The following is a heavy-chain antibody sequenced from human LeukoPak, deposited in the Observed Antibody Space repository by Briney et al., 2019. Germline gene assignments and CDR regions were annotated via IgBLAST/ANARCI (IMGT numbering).Heavy chain of an antibody. CDR2: INTNTGNP. D-gene: IGHD3-3*01. Sequence: ASVKVSCKASGYTFTSYAMNWVRQAPGQGLEWMGWINTNTGNPTYAQGFTGRFVFSLHTSVSTAYLQISSLKAEDTAVYYCARGGRITIFGVADMDFDYWGQGTLVTVSS. CDR3: ARGGRITIFGVADMDFDY. J-gene: IGHJ4*02. CDR1: GYTFTSYA. V-gene: IGHV7-4-1*02.